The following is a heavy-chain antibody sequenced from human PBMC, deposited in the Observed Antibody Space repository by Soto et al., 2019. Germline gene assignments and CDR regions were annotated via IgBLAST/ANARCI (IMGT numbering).Heavy chain of an antibody. Sequence: SETLSLTCVVSGGNLSDYFWSWIRQPPGMALEWIGEINHLGSINYNPSLKSRVTMSVDTSKNQFSLTLNSVTAADTATYYCARGGISHWAYFYYMDVWDRGTTVTVSS. CDR2: INHLGSI. J-gene: IGHJ6*03. CDR3: ARGGISHWAYFYYMDV. CDR1: GGNLSDYF. V-gene: IGHV4-34*01. D-gene: IGHD2-21*01.